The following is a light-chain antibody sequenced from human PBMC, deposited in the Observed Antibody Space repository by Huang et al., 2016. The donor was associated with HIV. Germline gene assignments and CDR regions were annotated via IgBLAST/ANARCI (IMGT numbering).Light chain of an antibody. CDR3: QQRSNWPSYT. CDR2: DAS. V-gene: IGKV3-11*01. Sequence: EIVLTQSPATLSLSPGERATLSCRASQSVSSYLDWYQQKPGQAPRLLIYDASDRATGIPARFSGSGSGTDFTLTISSLEPEDFAVYYCQQRSNWPSYTFGQGTKLEIK. J-gene: IGKJ2*01. CDR1: QSVSSY.